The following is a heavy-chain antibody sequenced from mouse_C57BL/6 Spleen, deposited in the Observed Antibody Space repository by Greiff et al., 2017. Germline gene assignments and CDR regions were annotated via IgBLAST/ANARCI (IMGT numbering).Heavy chain of an antibody. D-gene: IGHD3-3*01. J-gene: IGHJ2*01. CDR3: AREEGRGFDY. V-gene: IGHV1-82*01. CDR1: GYAFSSSW. CDR2: IYPGDGDT. Sequence: QVQLQQSGPELVKPGASVKISCKASGYAFSSSWMNWVKQRPGQGLEWIGRIYPGDGDTNYNGKFKGKATLTADKSSSTAYMHLSSLTAEDSAVYFCAREEGRGFDYWGQGTTLTVSS.